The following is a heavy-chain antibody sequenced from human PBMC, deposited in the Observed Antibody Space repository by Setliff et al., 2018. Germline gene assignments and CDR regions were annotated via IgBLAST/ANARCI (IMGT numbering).Heavy chain of an antibody. CDR1: GFNFSAYW. V-gene: IGHV3-7*01. D-gene: IGHD3-10*01. CDR2: IKGDDSER. J-gene: IGHJ4*02. CDR3: FGAGTCSY. Sequence: GESLKISCAASGFNFSAYWMHWVRQVPGKGLEWVANIKGDDSERYYVDSVEGRFTVSRDNAKNSLSLQMNNLRTEDTAVYYCFGAGTCSYWGQGTLVTVSS.